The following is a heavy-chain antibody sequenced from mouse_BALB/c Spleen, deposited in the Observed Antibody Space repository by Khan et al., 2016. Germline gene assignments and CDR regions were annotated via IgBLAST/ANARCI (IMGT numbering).Heavy chain of an antibody. CDR3: ARLRRFYAMDY. CDR2: ISYDGSN. V-gene: IGHV3-6*02. J-gene: IGHJ4*01. Sequence: EVQLQESGPGLVKPSQSLYLTCSVTGYSITSGYYWNWIRQFPGNNLEWMGYISYDGSNNSNPSLKNRISIARDTSTHQFFLNLNSVTTNDTATDYWARLRRFYAMDYWGQGTSVTVSS. CDR1: GYSITSGYY. D-gene: IGHD1-1*01.